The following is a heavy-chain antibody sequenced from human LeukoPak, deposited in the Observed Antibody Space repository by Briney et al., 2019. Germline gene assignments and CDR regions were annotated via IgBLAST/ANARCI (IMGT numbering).Heavy chain of an antibody. V-gene: IGHV4-39*01. CDR2: IYYSGST. Sequence: SETLSLTCTVSGGSISSYYWGWIRQPPGKGLEWIGSIYYSGSTYYNPSLKSRVTISVDTSKNQFSLKLSSVTAADTAVYYCARMSALYYYYGMDIWGQGTTVTVSS. D-gene: IGHD3-3*01. CDR3: ARMSALYYYYGMDI. J-gene: IGHJ6*02. CDR1: GGSISSYY.